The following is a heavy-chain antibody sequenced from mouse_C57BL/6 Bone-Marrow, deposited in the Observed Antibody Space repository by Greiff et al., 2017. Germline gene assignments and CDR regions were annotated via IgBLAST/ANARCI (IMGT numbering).Heavy chain of an antibody. Sequence: QVQLQQPGAELVKPGASVKMSCKASGYTFTSYWITWVKQRPGQGLEWIGDIYPGSGSTNYNEKFKSKATLTVDTSSSTAYMQLSSLTSEDSAVYYCARAGYYGDDGAYRGQKALGTVSA. J-gene: IGHJ3*01. CDR2: IYPGSGST. CDR3: ARAGYYGDDGAY. D-gene: IGHD2-2*01. CDR1: GYTFTSYW. V-gene: IGHV1-55*01.